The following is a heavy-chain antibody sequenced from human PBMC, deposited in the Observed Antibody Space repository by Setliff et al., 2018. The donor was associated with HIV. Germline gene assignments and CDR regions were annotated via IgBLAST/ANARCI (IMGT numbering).Heavy chain of an antibody. V-gene: IGHV4-31*03. CDR1: GGSISSGNYY. CDR2: IYYNGST. D-gene: IGHD3-10*01. Sequence: KPSETLSLTCTVSGGSISSGNYYWSWIRQHPGKGLEWIGYIYYNGSTYYNPSLKSRVTMSVDTSKNQFSLKLSSVTAADTAVYYCAREGARHYGSGRYHSWFDPWGQGTRVTVSS. CDR3: AREGARHYGSGRYHSWFDP. J-gene: IGHJ5*02.